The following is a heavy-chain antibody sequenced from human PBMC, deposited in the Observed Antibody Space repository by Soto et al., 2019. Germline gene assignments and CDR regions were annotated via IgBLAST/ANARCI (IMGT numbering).Heavy chain of an antibody. V-gene: IGHV1-2*04. CDR3: AREKDSEAFDI. CDR2: INPNSGGT. CDR1: GYTFTGYY. D-gene: IGHD3-10*01. J-gene: IGHJ3*02. Sequence: ASVKVSCKASGYTFTGYYMHCVRQAPGQGLEWMGWINPNSGGTNYAQKFQGWVTMTRDTSISTAYMELSRLRSDDRAVYYSAREKDSEAFDISGQGKMVTVSS.